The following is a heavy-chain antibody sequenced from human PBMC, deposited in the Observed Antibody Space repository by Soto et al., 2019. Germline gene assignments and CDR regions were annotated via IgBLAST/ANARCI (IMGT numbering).Heavy chain of an antibody. D-gene: IGHD6-19*01. CDR1: GFTFTTYG. CDR3: AKEHSGLYSRHYFDS. J-gene: IGHJ4*02. CDR2: ISYDESEE. V-gene: IGHV3-30*18. Sequence: QEQLVESGGGVVQPGRSLRLSCAASGFTFTTYGMHWVRQARGKGLEWVAGISYDESEEDYADSVRGRFTISRDNSKHTLVLQMISLTADDSAIYYCAKEHSGLYSRHYFDSWGQGTLVTVSS.